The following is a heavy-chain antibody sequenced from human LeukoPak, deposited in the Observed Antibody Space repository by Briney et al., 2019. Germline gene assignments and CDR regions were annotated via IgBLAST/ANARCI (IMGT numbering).Heavy chain of an antibody. V-gene: IGHV4-30-2*01. CDR3: ARXXXXESYXYGSGXGRXFDP. D-gene: IGHD3-10*01. J-gene: IGHJ5*01. CDR1: GGSLSRGGYY. Sequence: SQTLSLTCTVSGGSLSRGGYYWGWVRQPPRKGLEWVGDIXXXXGXFYKPSLKSRLTLSLGKFQNQFSLKLTSLAAPGKGVYFXARXXXXESYXYGSGXGRXFDPWGQGKMVIVSS. CDR2: IXXXXGX.